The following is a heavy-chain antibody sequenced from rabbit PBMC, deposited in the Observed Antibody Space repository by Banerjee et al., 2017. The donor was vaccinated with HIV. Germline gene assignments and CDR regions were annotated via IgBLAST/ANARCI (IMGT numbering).Heavy chain of an antibody. D-gene: IGHD6-1*01. CDR1: GFHFRSDYY. J-gene: IGHJ4*01. Sequence: QEQLEESGVVLAKPWASLLLICTAFGFHFRSDYYTCPVRQAPGKGLEWIACIVTSTGSTWYASWVNGRFTISRSTSLNTVDLKMTSLTAADTATYFCARGGPSGYGGYGYVTEGYRLWGPGTLVTVS. CDR2: IVTSTGST. CDR3: ARGGPSGYGGYGYVTEGYRL. V-gene: IGHV1S43*01.